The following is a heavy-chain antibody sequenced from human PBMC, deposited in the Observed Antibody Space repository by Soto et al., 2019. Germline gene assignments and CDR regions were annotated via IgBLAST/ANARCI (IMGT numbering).Heavy chain of an antibody. D-gene: IGHD1-26*01. CDR2: INPSGGST. J-gene: IGHJ4*02. CDR3: ARRVGAGVLDY. CDR1: GYTFTRYY. V-gene: IGHV1-46*01. Sequence: GASVKVSCKASGYTFTRYYIHWVRQAAGQGLEWMGVINPSGGSTTHAQNFQGRVTVTRDTSTGTVYMEVSSLTSEDTAVYYCARRVGAGVLDYWGQGTPVTVSS.